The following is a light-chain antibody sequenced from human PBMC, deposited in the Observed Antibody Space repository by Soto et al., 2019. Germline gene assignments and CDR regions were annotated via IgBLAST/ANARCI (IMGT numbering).Light chain of an antibody. CDR1: SSDVGGYNY. CDR3: CSYAGSYV. CDR2: DVS. V-gene: IGLV2-11*01. Sequence: QSVLTQPRSVSGSPGQSVTISCTGTSSDVGGYNYVSWYQQHPGKAPKLMIYDVSKRPSGVPDRFSGSKSGNTASLTISGPQAEGEGDYYCCSYAGSYVFGTGTQLTVL. J-gene: IGLJ1*01.